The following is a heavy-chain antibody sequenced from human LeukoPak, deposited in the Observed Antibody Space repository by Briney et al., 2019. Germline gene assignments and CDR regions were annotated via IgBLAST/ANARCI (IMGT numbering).Heavy chain of an antibody. CDR2: ISGSGGST. CDR3: ARMYYYDSSGYNLFDY. J-gene: IGHJ4*02. D-gene: IGHD3-22*01. Sequence: PGGSLRLSCAASGFTFSSYAMSWVRQAPGKGLEWVSAISGSGGSTSYADSVKGRFTISRDNSKNTLYLQMNSLRAEDTAVYYCARMYYYDSSGYNLFDYWGQGTLVTVSS. V-gene: IGHV3-23*01. CDR1: GFTFSSYA.